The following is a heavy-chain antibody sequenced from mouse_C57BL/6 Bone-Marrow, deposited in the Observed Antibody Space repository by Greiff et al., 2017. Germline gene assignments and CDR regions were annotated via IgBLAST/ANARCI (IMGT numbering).Heavy chain of an antibody. V-gene: IGHV1-69*01. D-gene: IGHD2-3*01. CDR3: ARPIYDGYPRYFDV. CDR1: GYTFTSYW. CDR2: IDPSDSYT. J-gene: IGHJ1*03. Sequence: QVQLQQPGAELVMPGASVKLSCKASGYTFTSYWMHWVKQRPGQGLEWIGEIDPSDSYTNYNQKFKGKSTLTVDKSSSTAYMQLSSLTSDDSAVYYCARPIYDGYPRYFDVWGTGTTVTVSS.